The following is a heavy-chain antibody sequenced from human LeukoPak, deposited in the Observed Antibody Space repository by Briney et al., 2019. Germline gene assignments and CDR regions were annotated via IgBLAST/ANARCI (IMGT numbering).Heavy chain of an antibody. CDR3: AKGEKDGYNYVHPIWYFDL. V-gene: IGHV3-74*01. CDR2: INVVGTIT. J-gene: IGHJ2*01. Sequence: GGSLRLSCAASGFTFSTYWMHWVRHVPGKRLVSVSCINVVGTITTHAHSGGGRLTLSTINAEHSLCIQMNCLPGERPAVTYCAKGEKDGYNYVHPIWYFDLWGRGTLVTVSS. D-gene: IGHD5-24*01. CDR1: GFTFSTYW.